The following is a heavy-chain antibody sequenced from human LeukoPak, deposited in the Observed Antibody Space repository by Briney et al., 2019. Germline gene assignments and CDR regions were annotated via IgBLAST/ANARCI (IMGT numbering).Heavy chain of an antibody. CDR1: GGSISSYY. V-gene: IGHV4-4*07. CDR2: IYTSGST. Sequence: SETLSLTCTVSGGSISSYYWSWIRQPAGKGLEWIGRIYTSGSTNYNPSLKSRVTMSVDTSKNQFSLKLSSVTAADTAVYYCARTKKTTVTTSPLWHFDLWGRGTLVTVSS. D-gene: IGHD4-11*01. CDR3: ARTKKTTVTTSPLWHFDL. J-gene: IGHJ2*01.